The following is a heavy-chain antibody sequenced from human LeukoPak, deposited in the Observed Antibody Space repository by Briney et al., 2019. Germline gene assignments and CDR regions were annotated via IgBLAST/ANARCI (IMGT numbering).Heavy chain of an antibody. CDR1: GGSFSGYY. Sequence: KPSETLSLTCAVYGGSFSGYYWSWIRQPPGKGLEWIGEINHSGSTNYNPSLKSRVTISVDTSKNQFSLKLSSVTAADTAVYYCARGRLYSCSSVSIDYYMDVWGKGTTVTVSS. D-gene: IGHD6-6*01. J-gene: IGHJ6*03. CDR3: ARGRLYSCSSVSIDYYMDV. CDR2: INHSGST. V-gene: IGHV4-34*01.